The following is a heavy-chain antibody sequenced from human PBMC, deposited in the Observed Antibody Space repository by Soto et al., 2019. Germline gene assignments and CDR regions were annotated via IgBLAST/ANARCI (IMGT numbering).Heavy chain of an antibody. D-gene: IGHD1-26*01. CDR2: ISSSSSYT. V-gene: IGHV3-11*05. CDR3: ARDRTGYSNDFDY. J-gene: IGHJ4*02. CDR1: GFTFSDYY. Sequence: GGSLRLSCAASGFTFSDYYMTWIRQAPGKGLEWVSYISSSSSYTNYADSVKGRFTISRDNAKNSLYLQMNSLRAEDTAVYYCARDRTGYSNDFDYWGQGTLVTVSS.